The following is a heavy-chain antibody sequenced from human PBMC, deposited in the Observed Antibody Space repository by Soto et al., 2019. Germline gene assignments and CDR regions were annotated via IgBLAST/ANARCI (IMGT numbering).Heavy chain of an antibody. J-gene: IGHJ6*02. D-gene: IGHD5-18*01. CDR3: AKDRGYSYGSYYYYGMDV. CDR2: ISGSGGST. V-gene: IGHV3-23*01. CDR1: GFTFSSYA. Sequence: EVQLLESGGGLVQPGGSLRLSCAASGFTFSSYAMSWVRQAPGKGLEWVSAISGSGGSTYYADSVKGRFTISRDNSKNTVYLQMNSLRAEDTAVYYCAKDRGYSYGSYYYYGMDVWGQGTTVTVSS.